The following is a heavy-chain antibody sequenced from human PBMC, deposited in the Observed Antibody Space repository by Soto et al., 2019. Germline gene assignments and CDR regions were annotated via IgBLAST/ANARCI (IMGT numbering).Heavy chain of an antibody. J-gene: IGHJ6*02. CDR1: GGSISSSSYY. V-gene: IGHV4-39*01. CDR3: ARQSRSGSLDNGNGMDV. Sequence: PSETLSLTCTVSGGSISSSSYYWGWIRQPPGKGLEWIGSIYYSGSTYYNPSLKSRVTISVDTSKNQFSLKLSSVTAADTAVYYCARQSRSGSLDNGNGMDVWGQGTTFTVSS. D-gene: IGHD1-20*01. CDR2: IYYSGST.